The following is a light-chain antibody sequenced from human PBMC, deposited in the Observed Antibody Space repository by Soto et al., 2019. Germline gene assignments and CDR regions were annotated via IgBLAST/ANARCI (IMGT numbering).Light chain of an antibody. CDR2: GNS. CDR3: QSYDSSLSGFYV. CDR1: SSNIGAGYD. Sequence: QLVLTQPPSVSGAPGQRVTISCTGSSSNIGAGYDVHWCQQLPGTAPKLLIYGNSNRPSGVPDRFSGSKSGTSASLAITGLQAEDEADYYCQSYDSSLSGFYVFGTGTKLTVL. J-gene: IGLJ1*01. V-gene: IGLV1-40*01.